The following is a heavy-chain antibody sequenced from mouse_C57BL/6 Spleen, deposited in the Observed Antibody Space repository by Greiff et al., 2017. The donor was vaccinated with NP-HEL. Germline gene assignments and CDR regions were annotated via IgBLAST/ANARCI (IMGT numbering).Heavy chain of an antibody. CDR1: GFNIKDYY. CDR3: TPIYDGYSYWYFDV. D-gene: IGHD2-3*01. J-gene: IGHJ1*03. Sequence: VHVKQSGAELVRPGASVKLSCTASGFNIKDYYMHWVKQRPEQGLEWIGRIDPEDGDTEYAPKFQGKATMTADTSSNTAYLQLSSLTSEDTAVYYCTPIYDGYSYWYFDVWGTGTTVTVSS. CDR2: IDPEDGDT. V-gene: IGHV14-1*01.